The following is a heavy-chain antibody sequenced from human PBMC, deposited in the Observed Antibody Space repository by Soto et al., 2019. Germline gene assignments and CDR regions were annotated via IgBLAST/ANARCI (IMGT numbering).Heavy chain of an antibody. Sequence: ASVKVSCKASGYTFTSYDINWVRQATGQGLEWMGWMNPNSGNTGYAQKFQGRVTMTRNTSISTAYMELSSLRSEDTAVYYCARALRFLEYYYYYMDVWGKGTTVTVSS. J-gene: IGHJ6*03. D-gene: IGHD3-3*01. CDR3: ARALRFLEYYYYYMDV. CDR1: GYTFTSYD. CDR2: MNPNSGNT. V-gene: IGHV1-8*01.